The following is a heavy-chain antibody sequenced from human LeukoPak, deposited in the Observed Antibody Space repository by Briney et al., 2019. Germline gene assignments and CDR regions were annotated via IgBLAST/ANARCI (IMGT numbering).Heavy chain of an antibody. CDR3: ARGYVVVTPSDAFDI. CDR2: IRGSSNTI. J-gene: IGHJ3*02. V-gene: IGHV3-48*01. D-gene: IGHD2-21*02. CDR1: GFTFSTYS. Sequence: GGSLRLSCAASGFTFSTYSMNWVRQAPGKGLEWLSYIRGSSNTIYYADSVKGRFTISRDNSKNTLYLQMNSLRAEDTAVYYCARGYVVVTPSDAFDIWGQGTMVTVPS.